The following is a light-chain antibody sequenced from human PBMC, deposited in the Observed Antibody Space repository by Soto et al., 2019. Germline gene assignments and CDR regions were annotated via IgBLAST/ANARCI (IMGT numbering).Light chain of an antibody. CDR2: KAS. J-gene: IGKJ2*01. Sequence: DIQMTQSPSTLSASVGDRVTSTCRASQSISSWLAWYQQKPGKAPKLLIYKASSLESGVPSRFSGSGSGTEFTLTISSLQPDDFATYYCQQYNSYPYTFGQGNKLEIK. V-gene: IGKV1-5*03. CDR3: QQYNSYPYT. CDR1: QSISSW.